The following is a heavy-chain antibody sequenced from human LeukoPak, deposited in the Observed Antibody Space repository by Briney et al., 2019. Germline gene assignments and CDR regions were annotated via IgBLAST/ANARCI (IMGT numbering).Heavy chain of an antibody. Sequence: ASVKVSCKASGYTFTSYEINWVRQATGQGLEWMGWMNPNSGNTGSAQKFQGRLTMTRNKSISTAYMELSSLRSEGTAVYFCARAVGATNHLDYWGQGTLVTVSS. CDR1: GYTFTSYE. CDR2: MNPNSGNT. V-gene: IGHV1-8*01. D-gene: IGHD1-26*01. J-gene: IGHJ4*02. CDR3: ARAVGATNHLDY.